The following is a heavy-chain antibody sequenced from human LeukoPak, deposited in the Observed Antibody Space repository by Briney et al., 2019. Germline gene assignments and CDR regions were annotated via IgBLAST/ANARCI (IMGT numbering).Heavy chain of an antibody. J-gene: IGHJ3*02. CDR2: IGRGGNTI. Sequence: GGSLRLSCAASGFTFSSYEMNWVRQAPGKGLEWISYIGRGGNTIYYADSVKGRFTISRDNAKNSLYLQMNSLRADDTAVYYCAGDLIVGADDGFDIWGQGTMVTVSS. CDR1: GFTFSSYE. D-gene: IGHD1-26*01. CDR3: AGDLIVGADDGFDI. V-gene: IGHV3-48*03.